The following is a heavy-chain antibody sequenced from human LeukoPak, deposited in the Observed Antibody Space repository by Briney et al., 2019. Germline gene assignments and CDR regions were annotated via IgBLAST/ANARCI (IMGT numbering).Heavy chain of an antibody. CDR1: GGSFSGYY. Sequence: SETLSLTCAVYGGSFSGYYWSWLPQPPGKGLEWIWEINHSESSNYNPSLKSRATISIDTSKNQFSLKVSSVTAEDTAVYYVARGGSRTYNAKDYWGQGTRVSVSS. CDR2: INHSESS. J-gene: IGHJ4*02. V-gene: IGHV4-34*01. CDR3: ARGGSRTYNAKDY. D-gene: IGHD3-10*01.